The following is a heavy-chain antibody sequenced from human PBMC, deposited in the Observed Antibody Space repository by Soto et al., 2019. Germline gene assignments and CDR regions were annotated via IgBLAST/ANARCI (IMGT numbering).Heavy chain of an antibody. D-gene: IGHD3-22*01. Sequence: EVQLLESGGGLVQPGGSLRLSCAASGFTFSSYAMSWVRQAPVKGLEWVSAISGSGGSTYYADSVKCRFTISRDNSKKTLYLQMNGLRAEDRAVYYCAKYLRYYDGSGYYQRWGQGTLVTVSS. CDR2: ISGSGGST. CDR3: AKYLRYYDGSGYYQR. CDR1: GFTFSSYA. J-gene: IGHJ4*02. V-gene: IGHV3-23*01.